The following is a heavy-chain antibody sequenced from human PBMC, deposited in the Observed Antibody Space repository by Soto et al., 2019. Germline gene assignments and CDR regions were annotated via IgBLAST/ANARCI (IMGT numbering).Heavy chain of an antibody. CDR1: GFTFSSYA. J-gene: IGHJ4*02. V-gene: IGHV3-23*01. CDR3: AKDMIAVAGTSLDY. Sequence: EVQLLESGGGLVQPGGSLRLSCAASGFTFSSYAMSWVRQAPGKGLEWVSAISGSGGSTYYADSVKGRFTISRDNXXNTLYLQMNSLRAEDTAVYYCAKDMIAVAGTSLDYWGQGTLVTVSS. CDR2: ISGSGGST. D-gene: IGHD6-19*01.